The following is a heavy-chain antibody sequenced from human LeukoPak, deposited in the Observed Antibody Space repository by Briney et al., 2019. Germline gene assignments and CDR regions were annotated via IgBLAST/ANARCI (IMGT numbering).Heavy chain of an antibody. CDR2: INHSGST. Sequence: SETLSLTCAVYGGSFSGYYWSWIRQPPGKGLEWIGEINHSGSTNYNPSLKSRVTISVDTSKNQFSLKLSSVTAADTAVYYCARDPYGGGGWFDPWGQGTLVTVS. CDR3: ARDPYGGGGWFDP. D-gene: IGHD4/OR15-4a*01. V-gene: IGHV4-34*01. J-gene: IGHJ5*02. CDR1: GGSFSGYY.